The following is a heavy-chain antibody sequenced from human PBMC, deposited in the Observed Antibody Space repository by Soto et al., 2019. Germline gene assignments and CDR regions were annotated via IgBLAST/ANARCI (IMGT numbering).Heavy chain of an antibody. D-gene: IGHD6-19*01. CDR1: GFTVSSNY. CDR3: ARGGVAVAGILDY. J-gene: IGHJ4*02. Sequence: GGSLRLSCAASGFTVSSNYMSWVRQAPGKGLECVSVIYSGGSTYYADSVKGRFTISRDNSKNTLYLQMNSLRAEDTAVYYCARGGVAVAGILDYWGQGNLVTVSS. V-gene: IGHV3-53*01. CDR2: IYSGGST.